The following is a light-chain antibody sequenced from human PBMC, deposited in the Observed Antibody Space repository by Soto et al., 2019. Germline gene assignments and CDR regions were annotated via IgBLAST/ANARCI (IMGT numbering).Light chain of an antibody. CDR3: QQYLAYPYT. CDR1: QSVSSSY. Sequence: EIVLTQSPGTLSLSPGERATLSCRASQSVSSSYLAWYQQKPGQAPRLLIYGASSRATGIPDRFSGSGSGTEFTLTISSLQPDDFATYYCQQYLAYPYT. V-gene: IGKV3-20*01. J-gene: IGKJ2*01. CDR2: GAS.